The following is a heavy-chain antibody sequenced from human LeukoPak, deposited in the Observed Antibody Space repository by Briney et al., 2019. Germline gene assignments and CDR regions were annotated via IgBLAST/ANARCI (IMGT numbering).Heavy chain of an antibody. J-gene: IGHJ6*02. CDR1: GGSFSGYY. Sequence: SETLSLTCAVYGGSFSGYYWSWIRQPPGKGLEWIGEINHSGSTNYNPSLKSRVTISVDTSKNQFSLKLSSVTAADTAVYYCARGLYYDFWRGHSTKNYYYYGMDVWGQGTTVTVSS. CDR2: INHSGST. CDR3: ARGLYYDFWRGHSTKNYYYYGMDV. V-gene: IGHV4-34*01. D-gene: IGHD3-3*01.